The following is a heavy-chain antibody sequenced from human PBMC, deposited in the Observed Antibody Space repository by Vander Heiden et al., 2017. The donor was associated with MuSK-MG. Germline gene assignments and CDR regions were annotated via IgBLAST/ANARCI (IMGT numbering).Heavy chain of an antibody. D-gene: IGHD6-6*01. V-gene: IGHV3-23*04. CDR3: AKEYSSSTDYYYYYMDV. CDR1: GFPFSSYA. CDR2: ISGSGGST. Sequence: EVQLVESGGGLVQPGGSLRLSCAASGFPFSSYAMSWVRQAPGKGLEWVSAISGSGGSTYYADSVKGRFTISRDNSKNTLYLQMNSLRAEDTAVYYCAKEYSSSTDYYYYYMDVWGQGTTVTVSS. J-gene: IGHJ6*03.